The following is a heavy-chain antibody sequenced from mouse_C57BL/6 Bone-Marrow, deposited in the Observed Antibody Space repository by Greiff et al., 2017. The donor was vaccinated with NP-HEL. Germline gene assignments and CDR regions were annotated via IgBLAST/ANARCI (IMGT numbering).Heavy chain of an antibody. CDR1: GYTFTSYD. CDR3: ARRAFYYGNLSWFAY. CDR2: IYPRDGST. V-gene: IGHV1-85*01. J-gene: IGHJ3*01. D-gene: IGHD2-1*01. Sequence: VMLVESGPELVKPGASVKLSCKASGYTFTSYDINWVKQRPGQGLEWIGWIYPRDGSTKYNEKFKGKATLTVDTSSSTAYMELHSLTSEDSAVYFCARRAFYYGNLSWFAYWGQGTLVTVSA.